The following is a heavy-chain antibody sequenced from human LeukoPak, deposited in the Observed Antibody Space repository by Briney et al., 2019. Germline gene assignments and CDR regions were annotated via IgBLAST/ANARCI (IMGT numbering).Heavy chain of an antibody. Sequence: SETLSLTCAVYGGSFSGYYWSWIRQPPGKGLEWIGEINHSGSTNYNPSLKSRVTISVDTSKNQFSLKLSSVTAADTAVYYCATLGGDTTVTKDYWGQGTLVTVSS. CDR1: GGSFSGYY. V-gene: IGHV4-34*01. D-gene: IGHD4-17*01. J-gene: IGHJ4*02. CDR2: INHSGST. CDR3: ATLGGDTTVTKDY.